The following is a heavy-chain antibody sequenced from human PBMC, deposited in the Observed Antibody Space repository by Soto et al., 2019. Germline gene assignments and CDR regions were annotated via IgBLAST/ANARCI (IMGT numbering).Heavy chain of an antibody. D-gene: IGHD1-7*01. Sequence: QVQLVESGGGVVQPGRSLRLSCAASGFTFSSYAMHWVRQAPGKGLEWVAVISYDGSNKYYADSVKGRFTISRDNSKNTLYLQMNSLRAEDTAVYYCARDFITGTVGWMDYWGQGTLVTVSS. V-gene: IGHV3-30-3*01. J-gene: IGHJ4*02. CDR3: ARDFITGTVGWMDY. CDR1: GFTFSSYA. CDR2: ISYDGSNK.